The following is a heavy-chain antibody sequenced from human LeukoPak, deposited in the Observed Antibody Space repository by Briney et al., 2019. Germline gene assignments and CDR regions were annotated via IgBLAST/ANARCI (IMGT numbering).Heavy chain of an antibody. D-gene: IGHD3-10*01. CDR2: IEQDGSEK. J-gene: IGHJ4*02. V-gene: IGHV3-7*03. CDR1: GFTFSSYW. CDR3: ARRGRITMVRGPDY. Sequence: PGGSLRLSCAASGFTFSSYWMSWVRQAPGKGLEWVANIEQDGSEKYYVDSVKGRFTISRDNAKNSLSLQMNSLRAEDTAVYYCARRGRITMVRGPDYWGQGTLVTVSS.